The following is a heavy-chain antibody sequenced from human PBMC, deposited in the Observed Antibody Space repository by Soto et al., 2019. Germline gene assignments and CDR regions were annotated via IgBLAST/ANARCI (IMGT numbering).Heavy chain of an antibody. J-gene: IGHJ6*02. Sequence: AETLSLTCTASGDSISTYYWSCLRQPPGKGLEWIGYIYYSGSTNYNPSLKSRVTISVDTSKNQFSLKLSSVTAADTAVYYCARVTHEVEYSYYYGMDVWGQGTTVTVSS. CDR1: GDSISTYY. V-gene: IGHV4-59*01. D-gene: IGHD1-1*01. CDR3: ARVTHEVEYSYYYGMDV. CDR2: IYYSGST.